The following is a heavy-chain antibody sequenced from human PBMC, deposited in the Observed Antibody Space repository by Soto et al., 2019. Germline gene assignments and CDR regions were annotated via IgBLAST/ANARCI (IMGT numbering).Heavy chain of an antibody. CDR2: INYSGST. V-gene: IGHV4-59*01. D-gene: IGHD6-13*01. J-gene: IGHJ5*01. Sequence: SETLSLTCTVSGGSISGYYWSWIRQPPGKGLEWIGYINYSGSTNYNPSLKSRVTISVDTSKNQFSLKLSSVTAADTAVYYCARVVAAGTNWFDSWGQGTLVTVSS. CDR3: ARVVAAGTNWFDS. CDR1: GGSISGYY.